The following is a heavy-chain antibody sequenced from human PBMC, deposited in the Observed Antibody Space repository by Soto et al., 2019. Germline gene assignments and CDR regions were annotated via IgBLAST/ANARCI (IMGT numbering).Heavy chain of an antibody. V-gene: IGHV1-69*13. CDR3: ARDEGGYSKFDY. D-gene: IGHD6-13*01. CDR1: GGTFSSYA. J-gene: IGHJ4*02. Sequence: SVKVSCKASGGTFSSYAISWVRQAPGQGLEWMGGIIPIFGTANYAQKFQGRVTITADESTSTAYMELSSLRSDDTAVYYCARDEGGYSKFDYWGQGTLVTVSS. CDR2: IIPIFGTA.